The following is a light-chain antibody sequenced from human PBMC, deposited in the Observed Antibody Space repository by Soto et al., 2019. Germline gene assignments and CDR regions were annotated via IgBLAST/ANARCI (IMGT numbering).Light chain of an antibody. CDR2: GAS. J-gene: IGKJ1*01. V-gene: IGKV3-20*01. CDR3: QEYGSSPVR. CDR1: QSVSSSY. Sequence: EIVLTQSPGTLSLSPGERATLSCRASQSVSSSYLAWYQRKPGQAPRLLIYGASSKATGIPDRFSGSGSGTDFTLSISRLEPEDFAVYYCQEYGSSPVRFGQGTKVDIK.